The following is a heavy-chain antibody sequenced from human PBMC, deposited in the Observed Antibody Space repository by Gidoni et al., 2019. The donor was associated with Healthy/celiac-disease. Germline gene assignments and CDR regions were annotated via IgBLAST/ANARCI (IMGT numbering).Heavy chain of an antibody. CDR3: ARDREYYDSSGYYYGAGWFDP. V-gene: IGHV4-31*03. D-gene: IGHD3-22*01. J-gene: IGHJ5*02. Sequence: QVQLQESGPGLVKPSQTLSLTCTVSGGSISSGGSYWSWSRQHPGKGLELIGYIYYSGSTYSNPSLKSRVTISVDTSKNQFSLKLSSVTAADTAVYYCARDREYYDSSGYYYGAGWFDPWGQGTLVTVSS. CDR1: GGSISSGGSY. CDR2: IYYSGST.